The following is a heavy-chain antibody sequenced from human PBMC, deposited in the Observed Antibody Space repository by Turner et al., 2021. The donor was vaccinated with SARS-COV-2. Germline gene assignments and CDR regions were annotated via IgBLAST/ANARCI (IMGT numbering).Heavy chain of an antibody. J-gene: IGHJ3*02. V-gene: IGHV3-72*01. CDR2: IRTARTGYTT. CDR1: GFTFSSYG. D-gene: IGHD3-16*01. CDR3: ARDGGGSADDAFDI. Sequence: VQLVESGGGVVQPGRSLRLSCAASGFTFSSYGMHWVRQAPGKGLEWVGRIRTARTGYTTEYAASVKGRFTFSRDDSSNSLYIQMNGLTTEDTAVYYCARDGGGSADDAFDIWGQGTMVTVSS.